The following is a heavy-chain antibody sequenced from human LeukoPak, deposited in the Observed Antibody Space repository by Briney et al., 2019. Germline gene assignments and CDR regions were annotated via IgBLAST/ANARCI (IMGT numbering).Heavy chain of an antibody. V-gene: IGHV4-38-2*01. CDR3: AGHSSSWYQPRDY. J-gene: IGHJ4*02. D-gene: IGHD6-13*01. CDR1: GGSFSGYY. CDR2: IYHSGST. Sequence: SETLSLTCAVYGGSFSGYYWGWIRQPPGKGLEWIGSIYHSGSTYYNPSLKSRVTISVDTSKNQFSLKLSSVTAADTAVYYCAGHSSSWYQPRDYWGQGTLVTVPS.